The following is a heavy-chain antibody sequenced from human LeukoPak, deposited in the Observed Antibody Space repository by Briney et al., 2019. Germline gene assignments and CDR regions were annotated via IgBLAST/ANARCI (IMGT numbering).Heavy chain of an antibody. CDR2: INHRGGT. V-gene: IGHV4-34*01. Sequence: PSETLSLTCAVYGESFGDYYWSWIRQSPGKGLEWIGDINHRGGTNYNASLKSRVTLFVHTSKNQFSLQLTSVTAADTAVYYCARLLRVGYCSTTTCNWFDPWGQGTLVTVSS. CDR1: GESFGDYY. D-gene: IGHD2-2*03. J-gene: IGHJ5*02. CDR3: ARLLRVGYCSTTTCNWFDP.